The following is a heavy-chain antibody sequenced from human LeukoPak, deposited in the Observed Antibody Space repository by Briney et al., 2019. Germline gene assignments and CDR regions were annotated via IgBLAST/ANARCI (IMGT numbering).Heavy chain of an antibody. V-gene: IGHV3-30*18. J-gene: IGHJ6*03. CDR2: ISYDGSNK. D-gene: IGHD5-18*01. CDR1: GFTFSSYG. CDR3: AKDRDSYGLYYYYYMDV. Sequence: SLRLSCAASGFTFSSYGMHWVRQAPGKGLEWVAVISYDGSNKYYADSVKGRFTISRDNSKNTLYLQMNSLRAEDTAVYYCAKDRDSYGLYYYYYMDVWGKGTTVTVSS.